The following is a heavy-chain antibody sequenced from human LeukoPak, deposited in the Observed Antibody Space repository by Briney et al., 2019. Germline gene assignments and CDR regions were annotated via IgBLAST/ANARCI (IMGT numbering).Heavy chain of an antibody. CDR3: ARDQGDGGNSFDP. D-gene: IGHD4-23*01. Sequence: ASVMVSCKASGYTFTSYYIHWVRQAPGQGLEWMGRVNPNTGATKYAQKFQGRVSMIRDRSINTAFMDLSRLRYDDTAVYYCARDQGDGGNSFDPWGQGTLVTVSS. CDR2: VNPNTGAT. V-gene: IGHV1-2*06. J-gene: IGHJ5*02. CDR1: GYTFTSYY.